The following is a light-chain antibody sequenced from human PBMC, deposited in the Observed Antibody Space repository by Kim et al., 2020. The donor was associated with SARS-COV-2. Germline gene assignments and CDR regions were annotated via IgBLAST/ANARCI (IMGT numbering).Light chain of an antibody. CDR2: GAS. CDR1: QSVSSSY. V-gene: IGKV3-20*01. CDR3: QQYGSSPGYT. Sequence: PGERAALSSSASQSVSSSYLAWYQQKPGQAPRLLIYGASSRATGIPDRFSGSGSGTDFTLTISRLEPEDFAVYYCQQYGSSPGYTFGQGTKLEIK. J-gene: IGKJ2*01.